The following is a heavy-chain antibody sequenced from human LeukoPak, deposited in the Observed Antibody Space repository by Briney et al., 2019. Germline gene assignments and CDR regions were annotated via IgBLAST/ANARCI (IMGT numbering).Heavy chain of an antibody. CDR1: GYTLTELS. CDR2: FDPEDGET. Sequence: ASVKVSCKVSGYTLTELSMHWVRQAPGKGLEWMGGFDPEDGETIYAQKFQGRVTMTEDTSTDTAYMELSSLRSEDTAVYYCATSIEATITLDYWGQGTLVTVSS. CDR3: ATSIEATITLDY. J-gene: IGHJ4*02. D-gene: IGHD5-12*01. V-gene: IGHV1-24*01.